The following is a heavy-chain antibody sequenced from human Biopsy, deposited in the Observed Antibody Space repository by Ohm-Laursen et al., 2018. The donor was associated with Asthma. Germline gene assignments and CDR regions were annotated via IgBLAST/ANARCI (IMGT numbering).Heavy chain of an antibody. CDR1: GYNFISFA. CDR2: VNTGNGDT. D-gene: IGHD3-9*01. CDR3: ARTYYDFLAGQVKDVFGV. V-gene: IGHV1-3*04. Sequence: ASVKVSCKASGYNFISFAIHWVRQAPRQRLEWMGWVNTGNGDTKYSQKFQGRVTITRDTSASTAYMELRSLRSEDTATYYCARTYYDFLAGQVKDVFGVWGQGTMVTVSS. J-gene: IGHJ3*01.